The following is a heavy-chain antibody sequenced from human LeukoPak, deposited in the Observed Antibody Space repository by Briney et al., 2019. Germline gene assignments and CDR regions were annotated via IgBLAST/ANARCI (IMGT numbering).Heavy chain of an antibody. Sequence: KPSETLSLTCTVSGGSISSTSYDWYWIRQPAGKGLEWIGHIYTSGSTNYNPSLKSRVTISVDTSKNQFSLKLSSVTAADTAVYYCANGGGEWYYYGSGTPEWVYWGQGTLVTVSS. CDR3: ANGGGEWYYYGSGTPEWVY. CDR2: IYTSGST. V-gene: IGHV4-61*09. J-gene: IGHJ4*02. CDR1: GGSISSTSYD. D-gene: IGHD3-10*01.